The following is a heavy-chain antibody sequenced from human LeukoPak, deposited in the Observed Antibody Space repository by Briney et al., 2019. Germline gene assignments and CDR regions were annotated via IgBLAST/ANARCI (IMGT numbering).Heavy chain of an antibody. J-gene: IGHJ4*02. CDR1: GASISSYY. CDR3: ARSTPPFYYFDY. CDR2: IYYSGST. Sequence: SETLSLTCTVSGASISSYYWSWIRQPPGKGLEWIGYIYYSGSTNYNPSLKSRVTISVDTSKNQFSLKLSSVTAADTAVYYCARSTPPFYYFDYWGQGTLVTVSS. V-gene: IGHV4-59*01. D-gene: IGHD2-15*01.